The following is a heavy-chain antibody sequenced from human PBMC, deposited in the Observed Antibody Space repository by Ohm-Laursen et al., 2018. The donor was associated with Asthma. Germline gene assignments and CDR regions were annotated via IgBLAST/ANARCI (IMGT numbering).Heavy chain of an antibody. V-gene: IGHV3-30*18. J-gene: IGHJ3*02. Sequence: SLRLSCSASGFTFSSYGMHWVRQAPGKGLEWVAVISYDGSNKYYADSVKGRLFVSRDNSKNTLYLRMSYLRVEDTALYYCAKEQQWLINDAFDIWGQGTMVTVSS. CDR3: AKEQQWLINDAFDI. CDR2: ISYDGSNK. CDR1: GFTFSSYG. D-gene: IGHD6-19*01.